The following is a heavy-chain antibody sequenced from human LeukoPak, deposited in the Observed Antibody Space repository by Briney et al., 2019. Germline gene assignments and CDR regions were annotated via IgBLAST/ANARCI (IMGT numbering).Heavy chain of an antibody. V-gene: IGHV1-46*03. CDR1: GYVFINYY. CDR2: INPSGGST. J-gene: IGHJ4*02. Sequence: ASVKVSCKTSGYVFINYYIHWVRLAPGQGLEWMGIINPSGGSTSYAQKFQGRVTMTRDMSTSTVYMELSSLRSEDTAVYYCARGRPRDYFDYWGQGTLVTVSS. CDR3: ARGRPRDYFDY.